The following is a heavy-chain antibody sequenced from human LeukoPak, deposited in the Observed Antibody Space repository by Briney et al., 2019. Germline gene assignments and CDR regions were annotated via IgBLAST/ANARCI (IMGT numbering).Heavy chain of an antibody. CDR1: GFTFSDYW. Sequence: GRSLRLSCAASGFTFSDYWMTWVRQAPGKGLEWVANIKQDGSEKDYVDSVKGRFTISRDNTNNSLYLQMDSLRVEDTAVYYCARKGGYSSGYYYWGQGTLVTVSS. D-gene: IGHD3-22*01. CDR2: IKQDGSEK. V-gene: IGHV3-7*01. CDR3: ARKGGYSSGYYY. J-gene: IGHJ4*02.